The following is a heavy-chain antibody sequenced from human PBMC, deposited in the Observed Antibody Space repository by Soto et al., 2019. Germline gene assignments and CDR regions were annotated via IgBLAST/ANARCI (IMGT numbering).Heavy chain of an antibody. CDR3: ARDGHAVPSYSFDN. D-gene: IGHD4-17*01. CDR2: IWYDGSNK. CDR1: GFTLNTYG. J-gene: IGHJ4*02. V-gene: IGHV3-33*01. Sequence: GGSLRLSCAASGFTLNTYGMHWVRQAPGKGLEWVAVIWYDGSNKYYADSVKGRFTVSRDNSKNTLYLQMNSLRVEDTAVYYCARDGHAVPSYSFDNWGQGTLVTVSS.